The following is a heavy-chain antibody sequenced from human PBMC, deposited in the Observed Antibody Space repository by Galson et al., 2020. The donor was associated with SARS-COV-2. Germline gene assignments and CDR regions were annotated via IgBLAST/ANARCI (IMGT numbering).Heavy chain of an antibody. J-gene: IGHJ4*02. CDR3: AKSWDPVTTVFFDY. V-gene: IGHV3-9*01. CDR2: ISWNSGSI. Sequence: GGSLRLSCEASGFTFDDYAMHWVRQAPGKGLEWVSGISWNSGSIGYADSVKGRFTISRDNAKNSLYLQMNSLRAEDTALYYCAKSWDPVTTVFFDYWGQGTLVTVSS. CDR1: GFTFDDYA. D-gene: IGHD4-17*01.